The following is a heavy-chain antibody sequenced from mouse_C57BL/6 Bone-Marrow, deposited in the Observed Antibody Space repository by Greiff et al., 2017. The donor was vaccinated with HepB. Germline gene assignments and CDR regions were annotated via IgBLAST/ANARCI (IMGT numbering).Heavy chain of an antibody. V-gene: IGHV14-4*01. J-gene: IGHJ1*03. D-gene: IGHD1-1*01. CDR3: TTTWYCYGSSPHWYFDV. CDR1: GFNIKDDY. Sequence: VQLQQSGAELVRPGASVKLSCTASGFNIKDDYMHWVKQRPEQGLEWIGWIDPENGDTEYASKFQGKATITADTSSNTDYLQLSSLTSEDTAVYYCTTTWYCYGSSPHWYFDVWGTGTTVTVSS. CDR2: IDPENGDT.